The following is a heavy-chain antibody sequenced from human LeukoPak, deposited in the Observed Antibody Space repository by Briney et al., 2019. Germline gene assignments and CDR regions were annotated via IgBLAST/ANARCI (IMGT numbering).Heavy chain of an antibody. CDR2: INHSGST. J-gene: IGHJ4*02. Sequence: SEALSLTCAVYGGSFSGYYWSWIRQPPGKGLEWIGEINHSGSTNYNPSLKSRVTISVDTSKNQFSLKLSSVTAADTAVYYCARGRRAARHYFDYWGQGTLVTVSS. D-gene: IGHD6-6*01. CDR1: GGSFSGYY. CDR3: ARGRRAARHYFDY. V-gene: IGHV4-34*01.